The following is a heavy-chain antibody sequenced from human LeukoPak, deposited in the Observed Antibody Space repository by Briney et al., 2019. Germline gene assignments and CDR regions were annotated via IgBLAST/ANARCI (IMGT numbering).Heavy chain of an antibody. J-gene: IGHJ4*02. D-gene: IGHD2-2*01. Sequence: GGSLRLSCAASGFIFDHYGMYWVRQAPGKGLEWVSFTRYDGRDKYYADSVKGRFTISRDNSRTTVYLQMNSQRAEDTAVYHCAKDLPAAYFDYWGQGTLVTVSS. V-gene: IGHV3-30*02. CDR2: TRYDGRDK. CDR1: GFIFDHYG. CDR3: AKDLPAAYFDY.